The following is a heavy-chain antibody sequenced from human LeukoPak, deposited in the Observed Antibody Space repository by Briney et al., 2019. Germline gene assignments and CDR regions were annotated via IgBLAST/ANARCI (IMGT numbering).Heavy chain of an antibody. CDR1: GGSISSSSYY. V-gene: IGHV4-39*01. CDR2: IYYSGST. D-gene: IGHD5-24*01. J-gene: IGHJ4*02. CDR3: ALQTEEMGYFDY. Sequence: SATLSLTCTVSGGSISSSSYYWGWIRQPPGKGLEWIGSIYYSGSTYYNPSLKSRVTISVDTSKNQFSLKLSSVTAADTAVYYYALQTEEMGYFDYWGQGTPVTVSS.